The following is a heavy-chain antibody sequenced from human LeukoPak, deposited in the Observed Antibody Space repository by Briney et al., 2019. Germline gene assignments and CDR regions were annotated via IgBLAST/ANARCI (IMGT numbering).Heavy chain of an antibody. D-gene: IGHD6-13*01. J-gene: IGHJ4*02. Sequence: PGGSLRLSCAASGFTFNSYAMSWVRQAPGKGLECVSGISDSGGSTYYADSVKGRFTISRDNSKNTLYLQMNSLRAEDTAVYYCAKGSGIAAAEFDYWGQGTLVTVSS. CDR3: AKGSGIAAAEFDY. CDR2: ISDSGGST. CDR1: GFTFNSYA. V-gene: IGHV3-23*01.